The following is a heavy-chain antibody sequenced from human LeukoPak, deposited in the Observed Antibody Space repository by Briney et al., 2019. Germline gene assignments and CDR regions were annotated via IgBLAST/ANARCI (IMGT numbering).Heavy chain of an antibody. CDR1: GFSFSSYT. Sequence: SGASLRLSCGASGFSFSSYTMNWVRQDPRKGLVWVTSISSTTSYKYYADSVKGRFTISRDNAKNSLYVQMNSLRAEDTAVYYCARVGEYAFDIWGQGTMVTVSS. V-gene: IGHV3-21*01. D-gene: IGHD3-16*01. CDR3: ARVGEYAFDI. J-gene: IGHJ3*02. CDR2: ISSTTSYK.